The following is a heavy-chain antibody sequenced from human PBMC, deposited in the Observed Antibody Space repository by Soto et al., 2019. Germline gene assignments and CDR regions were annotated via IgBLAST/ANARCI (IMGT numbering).Heavy chain of an antibody. CDR2: ISYTGNT. CDR3: ARFSWYDGDSITNYYMDF. D-gene: IGHD6-13*01. Sequence: LQESGPGLVKPSETLSLTCSVFGDSISSRSYYWAWIRRPPGMGLEWIASISYTGNTYYNPSLTRRAAISGDTSKNQCSLKLSFVTAADTAVYYCARFSWYDGDSITNYYMDFWGNGATVTVSS. CDR1: GDSISSRSYY. V-gene: IGHV4-39*01. J-gene: IGHJ6*03.